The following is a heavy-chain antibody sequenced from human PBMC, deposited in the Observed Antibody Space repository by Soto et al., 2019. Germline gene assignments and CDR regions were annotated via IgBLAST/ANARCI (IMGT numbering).Heavy chain of an antibody. Sequence: SETLSLTCAVYGGSFSGYYWSWIRQPPGKGLEWIGEINHSGSTNYNPSLKSRVTISVDTSKNQFSLKLSSVTAADTAVYYCARGLEGGATVIMYNLYYYYYMDVWGKGTTVTVSS. D-gene: IGHD4-17*01. CDR3: ARGLEGGATVIMYNLYYYYYMDV. CDR1: GGSFSGYY. CDR2: INHSGST. J-gene: IGHJ6*03. V-gene: IGHV4-34*01.